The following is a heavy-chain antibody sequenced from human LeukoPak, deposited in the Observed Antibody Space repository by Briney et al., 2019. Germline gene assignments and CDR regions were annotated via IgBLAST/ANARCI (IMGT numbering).Heavy chain of an antibody. J-gene: IGHJ4*02. V-gene: IGHV3-21*01. Sequence: GGPWGLSGEALEFTSRSYSMNGSGKPPGKGRDGVSSISSSSSYIYYADSVKGRFTISRDNAKNSLYLQMNSLRAEDTAVYYCASWSRVGASSYWGQGTLVTVSS. CDR2: ISSSSSYI. CDR1: EFTSRSYS. CDR3: ASWSRVGASSY. D-gene: IGHD1-26*01.